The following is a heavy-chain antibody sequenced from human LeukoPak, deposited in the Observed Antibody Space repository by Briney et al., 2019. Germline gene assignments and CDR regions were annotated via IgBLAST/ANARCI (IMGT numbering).Heavy chain of an antibody. D-gene: IGHD5-24*01. CDR3: AKDFGQVATIPFFEF. V-gene: IGHV3-30*02. J-gene: IGHJ4*02. Sequence: PGGSLRLSRAPSGFTFSTYGMHSVPQAPGKGLEWVAFIRYNAKQLYTVDSVKGRFTISRAISKTTPHLKMNSLRAQATAVYYCAKDFGQVATIPFFEFWGQGTLVTVSS. CDR2: IRYNAKQL. CDR1: GFTFSTYG.